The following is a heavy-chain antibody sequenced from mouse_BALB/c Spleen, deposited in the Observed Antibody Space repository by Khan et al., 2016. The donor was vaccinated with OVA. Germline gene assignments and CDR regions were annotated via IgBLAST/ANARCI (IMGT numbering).Heavy chain of an antibody. V-gene: IGHV1S137*01. J-gene: IGHJ3*01. Sequence: QVQLQQSGAELVRPGVSVKISCKVSGYKFTDYAMHWVKQSHAKGLEWIGVISTYYGDADYSQKFKGKATMTVDRSSSTAYLELARLTSEDSARDYCTRGGKFAYWGQGTLVTVSA. CDR2: ISTYYGDA. D-gene: IGHD1-1*02. CDR3: TRGGKFAY. CDR1: GYKFTDYA.